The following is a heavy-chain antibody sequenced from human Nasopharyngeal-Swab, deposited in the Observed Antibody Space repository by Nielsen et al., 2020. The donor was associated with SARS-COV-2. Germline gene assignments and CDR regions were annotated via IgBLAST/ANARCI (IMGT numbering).Heavy chain of an antibody. CDR3: ARLGELSLRHYYGMDV. CDR2: ISSSSSTI. D-gene: IGHD3-16*02. V-gene: IGHV3-48*04. Sequence: GGSLRLSCAASGFTFSSYSMNWVRQAPGKGLEWVSYISSSSSTIYYADSVKGRFTISRDNAKNSLYLQMNSLRAEDTAVYYCARLGELSLRHYYGMDVWGQGTTVTVSS. CDR1: GFTFSSYS. J-gene: IGHJ6*02.